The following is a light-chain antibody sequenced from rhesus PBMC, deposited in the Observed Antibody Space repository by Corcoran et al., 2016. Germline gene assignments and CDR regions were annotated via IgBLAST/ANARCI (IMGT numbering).Light chain of an antibody. Sequence: QAALTQPPSVSGSPGQSGTISCTGTSNDVGGYAYVSWYQQHPGTAPKLMIYEVRKRPSGVSDRFSGSKSGNTSSLTISGLQGEDEADYSCSSYAGSNTYIFGAGTRLTVL. V-gene: IGLV2-23*01. CDR2: EVR. CDR1: SNDVGGYAY. CDR3: SSYAGSNTYI. J-gene: IGLJ1*01.